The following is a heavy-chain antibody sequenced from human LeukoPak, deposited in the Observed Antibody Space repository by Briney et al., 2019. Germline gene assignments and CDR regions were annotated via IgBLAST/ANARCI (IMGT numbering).Heavy chain of an antibody. J-gene: IGHJ4*02. CDR3: AREHYTSGRYIRD. V-gene: IGHV4-61*01. Sequence: SETLSLTCTVSGGSVSSGRYYWSWIRQPPGKGLEWIGYIYYSGSTNYNPSLKSRVTISIDTSKIQFSLKLTSVTAADTAVYYCAREHYTSGRYIRDWGQGTLVTVSS. CDR1: GGSVSSGRYY. CDR2: IYYSGST. D-gene: IGHD6-19*01.